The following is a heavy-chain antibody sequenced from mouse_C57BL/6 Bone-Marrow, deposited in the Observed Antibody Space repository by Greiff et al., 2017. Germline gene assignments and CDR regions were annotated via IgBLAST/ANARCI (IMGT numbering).Heavy chain of an antibody. J-gene: IGHJ1*03. V-gene: IGHV1-75*01. D-gene: IGHD1-1*01. CDR3: ARWEYYGSSHWYFDV. CDR1: GYTFTDYY. CDR2: IFPGSGST. Sequence: QVQLKQSGPELVKPGASVKISCKASGYTFTDYYINWVKQRPGQGLEWIGWIFPGSGSTYYNEKFKGKATLTVDKSSSTAYMLLSSLTSEDSAVYFCARWEYYGSSHWYFDVWGTGTTVTVSS.